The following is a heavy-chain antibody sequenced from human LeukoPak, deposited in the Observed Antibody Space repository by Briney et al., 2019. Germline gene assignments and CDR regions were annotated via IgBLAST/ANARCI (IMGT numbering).Heavy chain of an antibody. CDR3: ARGVEYYDSSGYYVYYFDY. CDR1: GYTFTSYY. V-gene: IGHV1-46*01. CDR2: INPSGGST. D-gene: IGHD3-22*01. Sequence: GASVKVSCKASGYTFTSYYMHWVRQAPGQGLEWMGIINPSGGSTSYAQKFQGRVTMTRDTSTSTGYMELSSLRSEDTAVYYCARGVEYYDSSGYYVYYFDYWGQGTLVTVSS. J-gene: IGHJ4*02.